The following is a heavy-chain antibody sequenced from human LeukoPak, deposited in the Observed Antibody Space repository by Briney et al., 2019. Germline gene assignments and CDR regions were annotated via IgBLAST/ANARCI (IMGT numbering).Heavy chain of an antibody. CDR3: ARDFRDTYCSSTSCYYYYYYYMDV. J-gene: IGHJ6*03. CDR2: ISSSSSTI. V-gene: IGHV3-48*04. CDR1: GFTFSSYS. D-gene: IGHD2-2*01. Sequence: GGSLRLSCAASGFTFSSYSMNWVRQAPGKGLEWVSYISSSSSTIYYADSVKGRFTISRDNAKNSLYLQMNSLRAEDTAVYYCARDFRDTYCSSTSCYYYYYYYMDVWGKGTTGTVS.